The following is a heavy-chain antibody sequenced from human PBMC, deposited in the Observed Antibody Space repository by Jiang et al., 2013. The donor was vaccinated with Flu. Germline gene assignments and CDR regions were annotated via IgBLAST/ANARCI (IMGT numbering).Heavy chain of an antibody. Sequence: SGAEVKKPGASVKVSCKASGYTFTSYAMHWVRQAPGQRLEWMGWINAGNGNTKYSQKFQGRVTITRDTSASTAYMELSSLRSEDTAVYYCARDICSSTSCWGNWFDPWGQGTLVTVSS. CDR1: GYTFTSYA. D-gene: IGHD2-2*01. V-gene: IGHV1-3*01. CDR2: INAGNGNT. CDR3: ARDICSSTSCWGNWFDP. J-gene: IGHJ5*02.